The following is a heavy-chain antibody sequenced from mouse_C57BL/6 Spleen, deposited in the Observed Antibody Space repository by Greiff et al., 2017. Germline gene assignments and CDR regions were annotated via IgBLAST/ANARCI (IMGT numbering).Heavy chain of an antibody. CDR2: FHPYNDDT. V-gene: IGHV1-47*01. Sequence: VHLVESGAELVKPGASVKMSCKASGYTFTTYPIEWMKQNHGKSLEWIGNFHPYNDDTKYNEKFKGKATLTVEKSSSTVYLELSRLTSDDSAVYYGARGYYDYGDYYAMDYWGQGTSVTVSS. CDR1: GYTFTTYP. D-gene: IGHD2-4*01. CDR3: ARGYYDYGDYYAMDY. J-gene: IGHJ4*01.